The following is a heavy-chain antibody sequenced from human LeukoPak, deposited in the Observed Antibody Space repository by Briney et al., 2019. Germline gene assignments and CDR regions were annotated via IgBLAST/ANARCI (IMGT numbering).Heavy chain of an antibody. CDR2: IKQDGSEK. Sequence: GSLRLSCAASGCSFSSYWMNWVRQAPGKGLEWVANIKQDGSEKYYVDSVKGRFTISRDNAKNSLYLQMNSLRAEDTAVYYCASGGYSFFYWGQGTLVTVSS. CDR1: GCSFSSYW. CDR3: ASGGYSFFY. J-gene: IGHJ4*02. D-gene: IGHD5-18*01. V-gene: IGHV3-7*03.